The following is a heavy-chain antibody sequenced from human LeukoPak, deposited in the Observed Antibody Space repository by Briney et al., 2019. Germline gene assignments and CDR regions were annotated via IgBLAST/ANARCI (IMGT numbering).Heavy chain of an antibody. J-gene: IGHJ4*02. D-gene: IGHD1-14*01. CDR2: ISAYNGNT. V-gene: IGHV1-18*01. Sequence: ASVKVSCKASGYTFTSYGISWVRQAPGQGLEWMGWISAYNGNTNYAQKLQGRVTMTTDTSTSTAYMELRSLRSDDTAVYYCARALTVVGTTVEYFDYWGQGTLVIVSS. CDR1: GYTFTSYG. CDR3: ARALTVVGTTVEYFDY.